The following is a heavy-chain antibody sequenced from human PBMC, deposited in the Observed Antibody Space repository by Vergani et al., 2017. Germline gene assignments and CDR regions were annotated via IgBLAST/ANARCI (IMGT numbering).Heavy chain of an antibody. CDR2: IWYGGSNK. CDR1: GFTFSNYG. D-gene: IGHD3-22*01. V-gene: IGHV3-33*01. Sequence: QVQLVESGGGVVQPGRSLRLSCAASGFTFSNYGFHWVREAPGKGLEWVAIIWYGGSNKYYADSVKGRFTISRDISKNTLYLQMNSLRAEDTAVYYCARAYYYDSNDAFDIWGQGTMVTVSS. J-gene: IGHJ3*02. CDR3: ARAYYYDSNDAFDI.